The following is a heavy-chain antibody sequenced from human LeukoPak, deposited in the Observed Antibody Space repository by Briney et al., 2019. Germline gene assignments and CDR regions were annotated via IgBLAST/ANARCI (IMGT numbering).Heavy chain of an antibody. D-gene: IGHD6-13*01. CDR2: IIPIFGTA. V-gene: IGHV1-69*05. CDR3: ARETAAAGDY. CDR1: GGTFSSYA. J-gene: IGHJ4*02. Sequence: SVKVSCKASGGTFSSYAISWVRQAPGRGLEWMGRIIPIFGTANYAQKFQGRVTITTDESTSTAYMELSSLRSEDTVVYYCARETAAAGDYWGQGTLVTVSS.